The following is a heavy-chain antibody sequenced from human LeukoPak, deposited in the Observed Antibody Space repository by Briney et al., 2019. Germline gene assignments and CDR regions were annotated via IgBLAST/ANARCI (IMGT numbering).Heavy chain of an antibody. CDR1: GYTFTGYY. CDR3: ATNPGYYDSSGYWHYFDY. CDR2: INPNSGGT. J-gene: IGHJ4*02. V-gene: IGHV1-2*02. Sequence: GASVKVSCKASGYTFTGYYMHWVRQAPGQGLEWMGWINPNSGGTNYAQKFQGRVTMTRDTSISTAYVELSRLRSDDTAVYYCATNPGYYDSSGYWHYFDYWGQGTLVTVSS. D-gene: IGHD3-22*01.